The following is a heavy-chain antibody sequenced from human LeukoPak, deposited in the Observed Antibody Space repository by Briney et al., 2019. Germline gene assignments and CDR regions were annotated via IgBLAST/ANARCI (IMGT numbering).Heavy chain of an antibody. Sequence: SETLSLTCTVSGGSISSYYWSWIRQPAGKGLEWIGRIYTSGGTNYNPSLKSRVTMSVDTSKNQFSLKLSSVTAADTAVYYCARAAYCTNGVCYKGGIDYWGQGTLVTVSS. V-gene: IGHV4-4*07. D-gene: IGHD2-8*01. CDR1: GGSISSYY. CDR3: ARAAYCTNGVCYKGGIDY. CDR2: IYTSGGT. J-gene: IGHJ4*02.